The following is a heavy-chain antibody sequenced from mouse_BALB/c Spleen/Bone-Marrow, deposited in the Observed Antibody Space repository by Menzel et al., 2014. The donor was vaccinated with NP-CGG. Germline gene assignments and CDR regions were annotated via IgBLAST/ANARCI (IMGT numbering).Heavy chain of an antibody. V-gene: IGHV2-9*02. J-gene: IGHJ3*01. CDR2: IWAGGST. CDR3: ARVLEGFAY. Sequence: QVQLKESGPGLVAPSQSLSITCTVSGFSLTSYGVHWVRQPPGKGLEGLGVIWAGGSTIYNSALMSRLSISKDNSKSQVFLKMNSLQTDDTAMYYCARVLEGFAYWGQGTLVTVSA. CDR1: GFSLTSYG.